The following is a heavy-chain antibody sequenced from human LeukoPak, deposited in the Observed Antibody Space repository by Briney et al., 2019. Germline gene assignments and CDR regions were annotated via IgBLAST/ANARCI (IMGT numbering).Heavy chain of an antibody. V-gene: IGHV3-23*01. CDR3: AKRGSGAGSPLYYFDF. Sequence: PGGSLRLSCAASGFTFSSYALTWVRQAPGKGLEWVSTISGDGAGTYYADSVKGRFTISGDSSKNTVYVQMNSLRAEDTAVYYCAKRGSGAGSPLYYFDFWGQGTLVTVSS. D-gene: IGHD1-14*01. CDR2: ISGDGAGT. J-gene: IGHJ4*02. CDR1: GFTFSSYA.